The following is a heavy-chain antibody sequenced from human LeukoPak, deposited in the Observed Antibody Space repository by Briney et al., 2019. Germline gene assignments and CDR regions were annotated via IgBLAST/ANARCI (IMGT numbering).Heavy chain of an antibody. V-gene: IGHV3-30*14. J-gene: IGHJ5*02. CDR1: GFTFSSYA. D-gene: IGHD3-10*01. CDR3: AKDGPMWFGELLYPNWFDP. Sequence: GGSLRLSCAASGFTFSSYAMHWVRQAPGKGLEWVAVISYDGSNKYYADSVKGRFTISRDNSKNTLYLQMNSLRAEDTAVYYCAKDGPMWFGELLYPNWFDPWGQGTLVTVSS. CDR2: ISYDGSNK.